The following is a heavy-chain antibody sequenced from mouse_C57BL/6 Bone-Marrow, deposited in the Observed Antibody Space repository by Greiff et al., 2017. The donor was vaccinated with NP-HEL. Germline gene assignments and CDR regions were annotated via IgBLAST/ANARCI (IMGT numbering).Heavy chain of an antibody. CDR2: INPGSGGT. V-gene: IGHV1-54*01. CDR3: ARGGTVDPWYFVV. CDR1: GYTFTNYL. D-gene: IGHD2-14*01. J-gene: IGHJ1*03. Sequence: QVQLQQSGAELVRPGTSVKLSCKASGYTFTNYLIAWVKQRPGQGLEWIGVINPGSGGTNYNEKFKGKATLTADKSSSTAYMQLSSLTSEDSAVYFCARGGTVDPWYFVVWGRGTTVTVSS.